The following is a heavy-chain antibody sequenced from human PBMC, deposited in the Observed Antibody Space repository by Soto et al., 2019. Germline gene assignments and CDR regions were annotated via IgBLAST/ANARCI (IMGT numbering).Heavy chain of an antibody. J-gene: IGHJ5*02. CDR2: IYYSGST. V-gene: IGHV4-31*03. CDR1: GGSISSGGYY. D-gene: IGHD6-13*01. CDR3: ARDIISSSWKDHGPYNWFDP. Sequence: QVQLQESGPGLVKPSQTLSLTCTVSGGSISSGGYYWSWIRQHPGKGLEWIGYIYYSGSTYYNPSLKSRVTISVDTSKNQFSLKLSSVTAADTAVYYCARDIISSSWKDHGPYNWFDPWGQGTLVTVSS.